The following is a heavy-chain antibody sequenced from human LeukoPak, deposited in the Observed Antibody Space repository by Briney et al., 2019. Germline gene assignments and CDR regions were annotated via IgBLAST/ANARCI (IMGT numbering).Heavy chain of an antibody. CDR2: IIDSGYIT. Sequence: PGGSLRLSCEASGFTFSSYAMSWVRQAPGKGLEWVSGIIDSGYITYYANSVKGRFTISRDNSKNTLYLQMNSLRAEDTAVYYCAKLGGQEVYNYYVGVWGKGTTVAVSS. J-gene: IGHJ6*03. CDR3: AKLGGQEVYNYYVGV. D-gene: IGHD3-16*01. CDR1: GFTFSSYA. V-gene: IGHV3-23*01.